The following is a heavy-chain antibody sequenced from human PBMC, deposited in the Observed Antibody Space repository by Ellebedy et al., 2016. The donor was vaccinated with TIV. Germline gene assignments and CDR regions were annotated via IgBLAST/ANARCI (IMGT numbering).Heavy chain of an antibody. D-gene: IGHD5-18*01. Sequence: AASVKVSCKASGYTFTSYAMHWVRQAPGQRLEWMGWINAGNGNTKYSQKFQGRVTITRDTSASTVYMELSSLRSEDTAVYYCARDGDTAKLDYWGQGTLVTVSS. CDR1: GYTFTSYA. CDR2: INAGNGNT. CDR3: ARDGDTAKLDY. J-gene: IGHJ4*02. V-gene: IGHV1-3*01.